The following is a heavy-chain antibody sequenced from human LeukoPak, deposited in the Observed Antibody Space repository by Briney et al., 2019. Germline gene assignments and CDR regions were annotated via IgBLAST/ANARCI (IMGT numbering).Heavy chain of an antibody. CDR2: ISGSSSYI. V-gene: IGHV3-21*01. CDR3: ARSVGSGSYEDY. J-gene: IGHJ4*02. Sequence: PGGSLRLSCAASGFTFSSYSMNWVRQAPGKGLEWVSSISGSSSYIYYADSVKGRFTISRDNAKNSLYLQMNSLRAEDTAVYYCARSVGSGSYEDYWGQGTLVTVSS. D-gene: IGHD1-26*01. CDR1: GFTFSSYS.